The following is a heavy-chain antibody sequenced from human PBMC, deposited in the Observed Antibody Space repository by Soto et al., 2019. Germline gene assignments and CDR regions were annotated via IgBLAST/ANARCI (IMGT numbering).Heavy chain of an antibody. CDR1: GYTFTSYY. CDR3: ARDRLRITIFGVVILTPNSMDV. J-gene: IGHJ6*02. V-gene: IGHV1-46*01. CDR2: INPSGGST. Sequence: ASVKVSCEASGYTFTSYYMHWVRQAPGQGLEWMGIINPSGGSTSYAQKFQGRVTMTRDTSTSTVYMELSSLRSEDTAVYYCARDRLRITIFGVVILTPNSMDVWGQGTTVTVSS. D-gene: IGHD3-3*01.